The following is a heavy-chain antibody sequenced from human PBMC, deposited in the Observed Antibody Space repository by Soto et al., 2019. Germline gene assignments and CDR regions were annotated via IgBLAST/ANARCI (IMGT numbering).Heavy chain of an antibody. Sequence: EVQLLESGGGLVQPGGSLRLCWAASGFTFSSYAMSWVRQAPGKGLEWVSAISGSGGSTYYADSVKGRFTISRDNSKNTLYLQMNSLRAEDTAVYYCAKGRGYCSSTSCYVGSDYWGQGTLVTVSS. CDR1: GFTFSSYA. CDR3: AKGRGYCSSTSCYVGSDY. J-gene: IGHJ4*02. CDR2: ISGSGGST. D-gene: IGHD2-2*01. V-gene: IGHV3-23*01.